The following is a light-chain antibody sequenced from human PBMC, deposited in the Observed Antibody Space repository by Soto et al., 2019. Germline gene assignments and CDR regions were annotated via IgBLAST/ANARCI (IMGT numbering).Light chain of an antibody. V-gene: IGKV1-5*03. J-gene: IGKJ1*01. Sequence: DIQMTQSPSTLSASVGDRVTITCRASQSISSWLAWYQKKPGKAPKLLIYKASSLKSGVPSRFSGSGSGTEFTLTISSLQPDDFATDYCQQYNSYPVTFGQGTKVEIK. CDR1: QSISSW. CDR2: KAS. CDR3: QQYNSYPVT.